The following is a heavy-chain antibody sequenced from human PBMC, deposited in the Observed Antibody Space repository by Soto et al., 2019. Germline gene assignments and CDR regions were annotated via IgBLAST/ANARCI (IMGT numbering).Heavy chain of an antibody. CDR1: GYTFTGYY. V-gene: IGHV1-2*04. CDR3: AREQIAVAGSYYYYYGMDV. J-gene: IGHJ6*02. CDR2: INPNSGGT. Sequence: ASVKVSCKASGYTFTGYYIHWVRQAPGQGLGWMGWINPNSGGTNYAQKFQGWVTMTRDTSISTAYMELSRLRSDDTAVYYCAREQIAVAGSYYYYYGMDVWSQGTTVTVSS. D-gene: IGHD6-19*01.